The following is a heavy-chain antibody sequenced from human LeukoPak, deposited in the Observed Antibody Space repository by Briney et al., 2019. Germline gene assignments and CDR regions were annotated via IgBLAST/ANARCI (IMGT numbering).Heavy chain of an antibody. CDR2: INHSGST. J-gene: IGHJ5*02. D-gene: IGHD4-17*01. CDR1: GGSFSGYY. Sequence: PSETLSLTCAVYGGSFSGYYWSWIRQPPGKGLEWIGEINHSGSTNYNPSPKSRVTISVDTSKNQFSLKLSSVTAADTAVYYCARVTTVTTIWFDPWGQGTLVTVSS. V-gene: IGHV4-34*01. CDR3: ARVTTVTTIWFDP.